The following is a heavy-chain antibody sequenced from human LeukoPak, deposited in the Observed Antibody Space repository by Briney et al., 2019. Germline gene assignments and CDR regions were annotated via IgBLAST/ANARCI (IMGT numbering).Heavy chain of an antibody. CDR2: IYTSGST. Sequence: PSETLSLTCTVSGGSISSYYWSWIRQPGGEGLEWIGRIYTSGSTNYNPSLKSRVTMSVDTSKNQFSLKLSSVTAADTAVYYCATNCGGDCSWAFDIWGQGTMVTVSS. CDR1: GGSISSYY. D-gene: IGHD2-21*02. V-gene: IGHV4-4*07. CDR3: ATNCGGDCSWAFDI. J-gene: IGHJ3*02.